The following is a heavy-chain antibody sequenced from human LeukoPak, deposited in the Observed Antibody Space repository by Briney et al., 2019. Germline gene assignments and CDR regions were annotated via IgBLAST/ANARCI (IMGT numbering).Heavy chain of an antibody. D-gene: IGHD5-12*01. Sequence: GGSLRLSCAASGFTFSTYNMNWVRQAPGKGLEGVSSISSSSSHTYYVDSVKGRFTISRDNTMNSLYLQMNSLRAEDTAVYYCTREVPHGYSGYDSRDYWGQGTLVTVSS. CDR1: GFTFSTYN. J-gene: IGHJ4*02. CDR2: ISSSSSHT. CDR3: TREVPHGYSGYDSRDY. V-gene: IGHV3-21*01.